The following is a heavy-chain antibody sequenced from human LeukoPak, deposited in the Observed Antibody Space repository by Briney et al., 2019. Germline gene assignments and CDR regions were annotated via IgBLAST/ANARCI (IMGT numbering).Heavy chain of an antibody. V-gene: IGHV3-30-3*02. CDR3: AKNRDTPATAQPQRGYFDS. J-gene: IGHJ4*02. CDR2: ISFDGSIE. D-gene: IGHD5-24*01. Sequence: SCKASGYTFTSYYMHWVRQAPGKGLEWVAVISFDGSIEYYADSVKGRFTISRDNSKNTVDLQMNSLRAEDTAVYFCAKNRDTPATAQPQRGYFDSWGQGTLVTVSS. CDR1: GYTFTSYY.